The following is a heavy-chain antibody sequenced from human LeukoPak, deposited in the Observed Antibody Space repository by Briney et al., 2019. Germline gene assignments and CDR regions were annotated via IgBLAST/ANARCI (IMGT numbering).Heavy chain of an antibody. J-gene: IGHJ3*02. CDR2: ISWNSGSI. CDR3: AKDIYPAAAESPSAFDI. Sequence: PGRSLRLSCAASGFTFDDYAMHWVRQAPGKGLEWVSGISWNSGSIGYADSVKGRFTISRDNAKNSLYLQMNSLRAEDTALYYCAKDIYPAAAESPSAFDIWGQGTMVTVSS. V-gene: IGHV3-9*01. D-gene: IGHD6-13*01. CDR1: GFTFDDYA.